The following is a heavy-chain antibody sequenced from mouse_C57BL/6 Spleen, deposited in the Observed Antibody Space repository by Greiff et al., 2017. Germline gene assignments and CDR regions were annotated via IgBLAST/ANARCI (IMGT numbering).Heavy chain of an antibody. Sequence: EVQVVESVAELVRPGASVKLSCTASGFNIKNTYMHWVKQRPEQGLEWIGRIDPANGNTKYAPKFKGKATIPADTSSNTAYLQLSSLTSKDTAIYYCARIYGSSYYFDYWGQGTTLTVSS. V-gene: IGHV14-3*01. D-gene: IGHD1-1*01. CDR2: IDPANGNT. J-gene: IGHJ2*01. CDR1: GFNIKNTY. CDR3: ARIYGSSYYFDY.